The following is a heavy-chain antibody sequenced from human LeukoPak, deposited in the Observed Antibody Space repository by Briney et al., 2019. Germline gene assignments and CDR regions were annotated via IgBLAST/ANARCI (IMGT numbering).Heavy chain of an antibody. CDR2: TYYSGST. CDR3: ARLPWDGMDV. Sequence: SQTLSLTCTVSGGSISSGDYYWSWIRQPPGKGLEWIGNTYYSGSTYYNPSLKSRVTISVDTSKNQFSLKLSSVAAADTAVYYCARLPWDGMDVWGQGTTVTVSS. CDR1: GGSISSGDYY. D-gene: IGHD1-26*01. V-gene: IGHV4-30-4*01. J-gene: IGHJ6*02.